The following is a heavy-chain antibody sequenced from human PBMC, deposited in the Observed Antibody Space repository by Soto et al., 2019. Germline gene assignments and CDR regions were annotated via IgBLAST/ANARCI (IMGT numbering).Heavy chain of an antibody. V-gene: IGHV3-23*01. CDR3: AKDRHPDGIWTFDY. CDR2: INGGGGTT. D-gene: IGHD3-9*01. CDR1: GFSFSGYT. Sequence: GGPLRLSCAASGFSFSGYTMNWVRQAQGKGLEWISGINGGGGTTYYADSVKGRFTISRDDSKNILYLQMNSPRAEDTAIYYCAKDRHPDGIWTFDYWGRGTLVTVSS. J-gene: IGHJ4*02.